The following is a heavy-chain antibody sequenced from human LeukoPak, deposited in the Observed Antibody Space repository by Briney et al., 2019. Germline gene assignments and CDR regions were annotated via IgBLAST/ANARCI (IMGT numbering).Heavy chain of an antibody. J-gene: IGHJ4*02. CDR1: GFSVSNNY. V-gene: IGHV3-53*01. Sequence: GGSLRLSCVVSGFSVSNNYMNWVRQAPGKGLEWVSVIYNDGDTYYADSVKGRFTISRDNSRNALYLQLNSLRAEDTAVYYCAGYSSFDCWGQGTLVTVSS. CDR3: AGYSSFDC. D-gene: IGHD3-22*01. CDR2: IYNDGDT.